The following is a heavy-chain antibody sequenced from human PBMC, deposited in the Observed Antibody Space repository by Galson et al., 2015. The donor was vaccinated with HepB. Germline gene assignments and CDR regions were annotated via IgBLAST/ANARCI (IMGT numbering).Heavy chain of an antibody. D-gene: IGHD5-18*01. V-gene: IGHV5-10-1*01. CDR3: ARHSVVAYSYGYETDY. CDR2: IDPSDSYT. J-gene: IGHJ4*02. Sequence: QSGAEVKKPGESLRISCKGSGYSFTSYWISWVRQMPGKGLEWMGRIDPSDSYTNYSPSFQGHVTISADKSISTAYLQWSSLKASDTAMYYCARHSVVAYSYGYETDYWGQGTLVTVSS. CDR1: GYSFTSYW.